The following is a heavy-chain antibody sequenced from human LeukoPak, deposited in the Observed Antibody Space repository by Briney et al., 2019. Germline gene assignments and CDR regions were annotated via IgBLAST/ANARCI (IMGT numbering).Heavy chain of an antibody. CDR3: ARAGLRRVDFDY. J-gene: IGHJ4*02. CDR1: GDSVSNNSAT. Sequence: SQTLSLTCAISGDSVSNNSATWNWIRQSPSRGLEWLGRTYYRSKWYNDYAVSVKSRITVNPDTSKNQFSLQLNSVTPEDTAVYYSARAGLRRVDFDYWGQGTLVTVSS. D-gene: IGHD3-3*01. CDR2: TYYRSKWYN. V-gene: IGHV6-1*01.